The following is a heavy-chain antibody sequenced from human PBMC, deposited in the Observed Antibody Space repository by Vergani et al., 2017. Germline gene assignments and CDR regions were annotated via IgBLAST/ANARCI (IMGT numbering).Heavy chain of an antibody. J-gene: IGHJ2*01. CDR3: ASGPCSGGSCYRL. CDR1: GGSFSGYY. Sequence: QVQLQQWGAGLLKPSETLSLTCAVYGGSFSGYYWSWIRQPPGKGLEWIGEINHSGSTNYNPSLKSRVTISVDTSKNQFSLKLSSVTAADTAVYYCASGPCSGGSCYRLWGRGTLVTVSS. D-gene: IGHD2-15*01. V-gene: IGHV4-34*01. CDR2: INHSGST.